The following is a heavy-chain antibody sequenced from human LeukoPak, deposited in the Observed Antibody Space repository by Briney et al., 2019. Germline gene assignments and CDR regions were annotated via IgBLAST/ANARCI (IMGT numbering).Heavy chain of an antibody. CDR3: ARGGTMVRGARRGSDY. CDR1: GYTFTSYD. V-gene: IGHV1-8*01. J-gene: IGHJ4*02. CDR2: MNPNSGNT. D-gene: IGHD3-10*01. Sequence: GASVKVSCKASGYTFTSYDINWVRRAPGQGLEWMGWMNPNSGNTGYAQKFQGRVTMTRNTSISTAYMELSSLRSEDTAVYYCARGGTMVRGARRGSDYWGQGTLVTVSS.